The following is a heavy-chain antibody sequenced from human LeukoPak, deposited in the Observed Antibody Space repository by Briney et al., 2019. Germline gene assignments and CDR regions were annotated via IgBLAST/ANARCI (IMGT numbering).Heavy chain of an antibody. CDR2: IIPIFGTA. D-gene: IGHD2-2*01. Sequence: GASVKVSCKASGGTFSSYAISWVRQAPGQGLEWMGGIIPIFGTANYAKKFQGRVTITADESTSTAYMELSSLRSEDTAVYYWARSYLGYCSSTSCSRGPYYYYYGMDVWGKGTTVTVSS. V-gene: IGHV1-69*13. CDR1: GGTFSSYA. CDR3: ARSYLGYCSSTSCSRGPYYYYYGMDV. J-gene: IGHJ6*04.